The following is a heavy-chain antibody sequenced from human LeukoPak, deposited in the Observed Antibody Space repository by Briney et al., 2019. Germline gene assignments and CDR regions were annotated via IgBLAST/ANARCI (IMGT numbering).Heavy chain of an antibody. V-gene: IGHV4-59*01. CDR2: IYYSGST. D-gene: IGHD3-10*01. CDR1: GGSISSYC. Sequence: SETLSLTCTVSGGSISSYCWSWIRQPPGKGLEWIGYIYYSGSTNYNPSLKSRVTISVDTSKSQFSLKLSSVTAADTAVYYCARARGVPLYYVDFWGQGTLVTVSS. J-gene: IGHJ4*02. CDR3: ARARGVPLYYVDF.